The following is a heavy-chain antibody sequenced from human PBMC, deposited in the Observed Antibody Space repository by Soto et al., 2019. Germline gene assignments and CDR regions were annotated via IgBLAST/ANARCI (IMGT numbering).Heavy chain of an antibody. V-gene: IGHV3-23*01. CDR3: AAWTTVVTPYYGMDV. D-gene: IGHD4-17*01. J-gene: IGHJ6*02. CDR1: GFTFSSYA. CDR2: ISGSGGST. Sequence: EVQLLESGGGLVQPGGSLRLSCAASGFTFSSYAMSWVRQAPGKGLEWVSAISGSGGSTYYADSVKGRFTISRANSKNTLYLQMNSLRAEDTAVYYCAAWTTVVTPYYGMDVWGQGTTVTVSS.